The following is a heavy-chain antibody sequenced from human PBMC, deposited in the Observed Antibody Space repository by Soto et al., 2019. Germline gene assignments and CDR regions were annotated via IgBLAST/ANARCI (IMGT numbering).Heavy chain of an antibody. V-gene: IGHV3-48*02. Sequence: PGGSLRLSCAASGFTFSDYSMNWVRQAPGKGPEWVSYISSSSSTIYYADSVKGRFTISKDNAKNSLYLQLNSLRDEDTAVYYCARGLLYTMLRGVLRNCFDHWGHGILVTVSS. CDR3: ARGLLYTMLRGVLRNCFDH. CDR2: ISSSSSTI. D-gene: IGHD3-10*01. CDR1: GFTFSDYS. J-gene: IGHJ5*02.